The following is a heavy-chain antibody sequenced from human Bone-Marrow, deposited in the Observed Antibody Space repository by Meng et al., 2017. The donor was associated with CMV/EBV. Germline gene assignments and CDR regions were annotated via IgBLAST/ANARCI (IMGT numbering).Heavy chain of an antibody. D-gene: IGHD4-11*01. CDR2: ISGSGGST. CDR3: AKDLLTTIDY. J-gene: IGHJ4*02. CDR1: GFAFNNAW. Sequence: GGSLRLSCAASGFAFNNAWMSWVRQAPGKGLEWVSAISGSGGSTYYADSVKGRFTISRDNSKNTLYLQMNSLRAEDTAVYYCAKDLLTTIDYWGQGTLVTVSS. V-gene: IGHV3-23*01.